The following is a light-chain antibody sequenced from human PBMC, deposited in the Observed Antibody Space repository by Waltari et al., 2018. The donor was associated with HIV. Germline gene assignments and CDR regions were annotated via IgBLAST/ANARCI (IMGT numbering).Light chain of an antibody. CDR3: ASFTGDNTLL. CDR2: DVD. Sequence: SAVTQPASVSGLPGQSITISCTGADSDFGLANFVSWYQQHPDKLPILIAYDVDSRASGISARFSGSKSGHTASLNISGLRAEDEAHYYCASFTGDNTLLFGGGTKVTVL. CDR1: DSDFGLANF. J-gene: IGLJ3*02. V-gene: IGLV2-14*03.